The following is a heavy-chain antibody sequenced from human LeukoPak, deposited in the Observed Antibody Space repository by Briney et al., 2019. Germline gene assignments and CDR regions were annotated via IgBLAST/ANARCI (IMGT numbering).Heavy chain of an antibody. Sequence: GGSLRLSCAASGFTFSSYSMNWVRQAPGKGLEWVSSISSSSSYIYYADSVKGRFTISRDNSKNTLYLQMNSLRAEDTAVYYCARVAEGVRGVILYYFDYWGQGTLVTVSS. J-gene: IGHJ4*02. CDR2: ISSSSSYI. V-gene: IGHV3-21*01. D-gene: IGHD3-10*01. CDR3: ARVAEGVRGVILYYFDY. CDR1: GFTFSSYS.